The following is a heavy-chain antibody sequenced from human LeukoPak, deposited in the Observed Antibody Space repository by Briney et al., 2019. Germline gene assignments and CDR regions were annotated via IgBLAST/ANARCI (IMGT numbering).Heavy chain of an antibody. CDR3: ARFADYGDSRYNWFDP. CDR1: GCTFTSYA. V-gene: IGHV7-4-1*02. J-gene: IGHJ5*02. Sequence: ASVKVSCKASGCTFTSYAMNWVRQAPGQGLEWMGWINTNTGNPTYAQGFTGRFVFSLDTSVSTAYLQISSLKAEDTAVYYCARFADYGDSRYNWFDPWGQGTLVTVSS. D-gene: IGHD4-17*01. CDR2: INTNTGNP.